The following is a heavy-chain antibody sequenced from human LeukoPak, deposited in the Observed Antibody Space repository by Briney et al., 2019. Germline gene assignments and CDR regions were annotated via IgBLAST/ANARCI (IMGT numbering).Heavy chain of an antibody. CDR1: GGTFSSYA. Sequence: ASVKVSCKASGGTFSSYAISWVRQAPGQGLEWMGRIIPILGIANYAQKFQGRVTITADKSTSTAYMELSSLRSEDTAVYYCASPIVVVTAILGDAFDIWGQGTMVTVSS. D-gene: IGHD2-21*02. CDR3: ASPIVVVTAILGDAFDI. J-gene: IGHJ3*02. CDR2: IIPILGIA. V-gene: IGHV1-69*04.